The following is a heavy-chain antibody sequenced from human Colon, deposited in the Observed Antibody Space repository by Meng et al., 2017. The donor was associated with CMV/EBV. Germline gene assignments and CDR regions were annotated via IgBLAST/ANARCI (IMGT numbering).Heavy chain of an antibody. Sequence: GSLRLSCTVSGGSISRSSYYWSWIRQRPGEGLEWIGFIYYNGNTEYNPSLKSRLTISIDTSKNQFFLNLRSVTAADTAVYHCVKIEGRCDSQSCSYYRWFDPWGQGILVTVPS. J-gene: IGHJ5*02. CDR2: IYYNGNT. CDR3: VKIEGRCDSQSCSYYRWFDP. CDR1: GGSISRSSYY. V-gene: IGHV4-61*05. D-gene: IGHD2/OR15-2a*01.